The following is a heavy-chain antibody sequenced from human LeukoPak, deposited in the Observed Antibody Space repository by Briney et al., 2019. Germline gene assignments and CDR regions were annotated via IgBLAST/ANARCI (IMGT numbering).Heavy chain of an antibody. V-gene: IGHV4-59*01. CDR3: ARSSGSRYYIDY. J-gene: IGHJ4*02. Sequence: PSETLSLTCTVSGGSISTYYWTWIRQPPEKRLEWIGFIHYTGSTNYNPSLKSRVTISVDTSKNQFSLKLNSVTAADTAVYYCARSSGSRYYIDYWGQGTLVTVSS. CDR1: GGSISTYY. CDR2: IHYTGST. D-gene: IGHD1-26*01.